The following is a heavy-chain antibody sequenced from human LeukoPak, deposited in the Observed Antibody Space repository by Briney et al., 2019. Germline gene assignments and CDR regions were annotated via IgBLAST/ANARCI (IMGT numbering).Heavy chain of an antibody. J-gene: IGHJ6*02. Sequence: PGGSLRLSCAASGFTFSSYEVNWVRQAPGRGLEWVSYIGSSGSTIYYADSVKGRFTISRDNAKNSLYLQMNSLRAEDTAVYYCARDQTLYYDSSGYYYRYYGMDVWGQGTTVTVSS. V-gene: IGHV3-48*03. CDR1: GFTFSSYE. D-gene: IGHD3-22*01. CDR2: IGSSGSTI. CDR3: ARDQTLYYDSSGYYYRYYGMDV.